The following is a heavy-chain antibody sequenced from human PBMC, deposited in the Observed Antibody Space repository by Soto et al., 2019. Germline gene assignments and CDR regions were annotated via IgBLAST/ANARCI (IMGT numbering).Heavy chain of an antibody. J-gene: IGHJ4*02. CDR2: ISYDENSK. Sequence: QVHLVESGGGVVQPGRSLRLSCAASGFTFSSFGMHWVRQAPGKGLEWVAVISYDENSKYYAESVTGRFTISRDNSKNTLYLEMNSRRAEDTALYYCAKEGVGTTVGTSHGIGDFWGQGTLVTVSS. CDR1: GFTFSSFG. CDR3: AKEGVGTTVGTSHGIGDF. D-gene: IGHD4-17*01. V-gene: IGHV3-30*18.